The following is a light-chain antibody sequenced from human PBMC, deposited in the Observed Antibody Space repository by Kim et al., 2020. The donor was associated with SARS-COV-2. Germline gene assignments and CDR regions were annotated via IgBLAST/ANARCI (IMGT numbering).Light chain of an antibody. CDR2: DNN. J-gene: IGLJ2*01. CDR1: SSNIGNNY. V-gene: IGLV1-51*01. Sequence: QSVLTQPPSVSAAPGQKVTISCSGSSSNIGNNYVSWYQQLPGTAPKLLIYDNNKRPSGIPDRFSGSKSGTSDTLGITGLQTGDEADYYCGTWDSRLTGGIFGGGTQVTVL. CDR3: GTWDSRLTGGI.